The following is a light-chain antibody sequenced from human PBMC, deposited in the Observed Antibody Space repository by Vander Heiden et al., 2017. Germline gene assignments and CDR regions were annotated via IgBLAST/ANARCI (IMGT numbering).Light chain of an antibody. CDR2: FDS. J-gene: IGLJ2*01. Sequence: SYVLTQPPPVSVAPGQTARITCGGNNNGSKSVHWYQRNTAQAPVLLVYFDSDRHSGIPERFSGSNSGTTATLTTSRVEAGEEADYYCQVWDSSSDHVVFGGGTKLTVL. V-gene: IGLV3-21*02. CDR3: QVWDSSSDHVV. CDR1: NNGSKS.